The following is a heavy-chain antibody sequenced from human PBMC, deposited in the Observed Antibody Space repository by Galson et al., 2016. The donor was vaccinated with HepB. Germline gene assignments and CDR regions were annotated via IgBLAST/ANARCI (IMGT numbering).Heavy chain of an antibody. D-gene: IGHD3-16*02. Sequence: SLRLSCAASGFTFSDYGMAWVRQAPGRGLEWVATMAGVGGNTHYPDSVKGRFTISRDNSKNTLSLQMNSLRAEDTALYYCARDVGGIMFDYWGQGTLVTVPS. CDR3: ARDVGGIMFDY. J-gene: IGHJ4*02. V-gene: IGHV3-23*01. CDR1: GFTFSDYG. CDR2: MAGVGGNT.